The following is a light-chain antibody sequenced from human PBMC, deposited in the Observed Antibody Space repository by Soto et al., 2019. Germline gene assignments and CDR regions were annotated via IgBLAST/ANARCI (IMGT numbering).Light chain of an antibody. CDR2: NIS. J-gene: IGLJ1*01. CDR3: SSYTSSSTYV. Sequence: QSALTQPASVSGPPGQSITISCTGTSSDVGGYNFGSWYQQHPGHAPKLMIYNISKRPSGDCNRCSGSKSGNTAAITISGLQAEDEADYYCSSYTSSSTYVFGTGTKLTVL. CDR1: SSDVGGYNF. V-gene: IGLV2-14*01.